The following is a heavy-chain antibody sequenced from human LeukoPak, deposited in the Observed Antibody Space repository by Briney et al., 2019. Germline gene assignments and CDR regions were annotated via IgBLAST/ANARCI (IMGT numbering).Heavy chain of an antibody. CDR3: ARDLTGSVHDY. Sequence: GGSLRLSCAASGFTFSSYWMHWVRQAPGKGLVWVSRINTDGSSTIYADSVKGRFPISRDNAKNTLYLQMNSLRAEDTAVYYCARDLTGSVHDYWGQGTLVTVSS. V-gene: IGHV3-74*01. J-gene: IGHJ4*02. D-gene: IGHD3-10*01. CDR2: INTDGSST. CDR1: GFTFSSYW.